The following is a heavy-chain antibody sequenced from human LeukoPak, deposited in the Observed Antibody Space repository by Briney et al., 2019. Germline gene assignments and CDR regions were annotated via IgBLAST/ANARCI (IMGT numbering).Heavy chain of an antibody. J-gene: IGHJ4*02. Sequence: ASVKVSCKPSGYTFTAYYIYWVRQAPGQGLEWMGRINPNTGGTNYAQNFQGRVTMTGDTSISTAYMELTRLTSDDTAKYYCAIGPAAAGTFDFWGQGTLVTVSS. V-gene: IGHV1-2*06. D-gene: IGHD6-13*01. CDR1: GYTFTAYY. CDR3: AIGPAAAGTFDF. CDR2: INPNTGGT.